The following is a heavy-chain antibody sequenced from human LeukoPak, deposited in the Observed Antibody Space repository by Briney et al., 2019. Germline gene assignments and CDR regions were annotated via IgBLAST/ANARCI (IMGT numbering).Heavy chain of an antibody. V-gene: IGHV3-23*01. D-gene: IGHD6-19*01. CDR1: GFTFSSHA. CDR3: AKDPISSGWYDGWFDP. Sequence: GSLRLSCSASGFTFSSHANSLGRQAPGEGPEWVSTISGSGGSTYYADSVKGRFTISRDNSKNTLYLQMNSLRAEDTAVYYCAKDPISSGWYDGWFDPWGQGTLVTVSS. CDR2: ISGSGGST. J-gene: IGHJ5*02.